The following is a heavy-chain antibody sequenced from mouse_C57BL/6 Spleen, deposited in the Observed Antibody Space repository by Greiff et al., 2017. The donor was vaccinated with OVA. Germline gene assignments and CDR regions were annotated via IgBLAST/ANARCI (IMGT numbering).Heavy chain of an antibody. CDR3: AREGIYYDYDNYYAMDY. Sequence: VQLQQPGAELVKPGASVKMSCKASGYTFTSYWITWVKQRPGQGLEWIGDIYPGSGSTNYNEKFKSKATLTVATSSSTAYMQLSSLTSDDSAVYYCAREGIYYDYDNYYAMDYWGQGTSVTVSS. J-gene: IGHJ4*01. D-gene: IGHD2-4*01. V-gene: IGHV1-55*01. CDR1: GYTFTSYW. CDR2: IYPGSGST.